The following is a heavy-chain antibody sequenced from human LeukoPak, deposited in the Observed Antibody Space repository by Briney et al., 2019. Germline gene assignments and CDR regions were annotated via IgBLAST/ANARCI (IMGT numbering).Heavy chain of an antibody. V-gene: IGHV3-23*01. CDR3: AKDLSTYCGGGCSLPNWFDP. J-gene: IGHJ5*02. CDR2: ISGSGGST. D-gene: IGHD2-21*02. CDR1: GFTFSSYA. Sequence: GGSLRLSCAASGFTFSSYAMSWVRQAPGKGLEWVSAISGSGGSTYYADSVKGRFTISRDNSKNTLYLQMNSLRAEDTAVYYCAKDLSTYCGGGCSLPNWFDPWGQGTLVTVSS.